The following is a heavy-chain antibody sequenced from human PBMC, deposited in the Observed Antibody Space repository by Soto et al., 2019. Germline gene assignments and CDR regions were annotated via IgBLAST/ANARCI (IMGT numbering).Heavy chain of an antibody. CDR2: IYYSGST. CDR3: ARDLRITMVRGVFDY. V-gene: IGHV4-31*03. D-gene: IGHD3-10*01. CDR1: GGSISSGGYY. Sequence: SETLSLTCTVSGGSISSGGYYWSWIRQHPGKGLEWIGYIYYSGSTYYNPSLKSRVTISVDTSKNQFSLKLSSVTAADTAVYYCARDLRITMVRGVFDYWGQGTLVTVSS. J-gene: IGHJ4*02.